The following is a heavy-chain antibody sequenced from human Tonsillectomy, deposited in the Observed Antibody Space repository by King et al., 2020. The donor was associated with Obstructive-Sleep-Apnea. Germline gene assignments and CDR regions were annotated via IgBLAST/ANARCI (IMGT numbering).Heavy chain of an antibody. V-gene: IGHV3-15*01. CDR2: IKSKTDGGTT. Sequence: VQLVESGGGLVKPGGSLRLSCAASGFTFSNAWMSWVRQAPGKGLEWVGRIKSKTDGGTTDYAAPVKGRFTISRDDSKNTLYLQMNSLKTEDTAVYYCTAHREAAAGSLDYWGQGTLVTVSS. CDR1: GFTFSNAW. J-gene: IGHJ4*02. D-gene: IGHD6-13*01. CDR3: TAHREAAAGSLDY.